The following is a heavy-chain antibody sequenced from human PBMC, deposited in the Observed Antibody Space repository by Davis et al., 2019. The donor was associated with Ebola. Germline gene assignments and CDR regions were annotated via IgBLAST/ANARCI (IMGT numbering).Heavy chain of an antibody. CDR1: GFTFSSYA. J-gene: IGHJ4*02. Sequence: PGGSLRLSCAASGFTFSSYAMHWVRQAPGKGLEWVAVISYDGSNKYYADSVKGRFTISSDNSKNTLYLQMNSLRAEDTAVYYCARKTILDYWGQGTLVTVSS. D-gene: IGHD4/OR15-4a*01. V-gene: IGHV3-30-3*01. CDR2: ISYDGSNK. CDR3: ARKTILDY.